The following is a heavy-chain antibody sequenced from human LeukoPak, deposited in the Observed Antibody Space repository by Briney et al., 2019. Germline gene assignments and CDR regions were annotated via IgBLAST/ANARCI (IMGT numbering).Heavy chain of an antibody. J-gene: IGHJ3*01. Sequence: GGSLRLSCAASAFIVSSSYVSWVRQAPGKGLEWVSVIYSGGSTYYADSVKGRFTISRDNSKNTLYLQMNSLRAEDTAVYYCARGLSDSSDWNDGFDLWGQGTMVTVSS. CDR1: AFIVSSSY. V-gene: IGHV3-53*01. CDR2: IYSGGST. D-gene: IGHD6-19*01. CDR3: ARGLSDSSDWNDGFDL.